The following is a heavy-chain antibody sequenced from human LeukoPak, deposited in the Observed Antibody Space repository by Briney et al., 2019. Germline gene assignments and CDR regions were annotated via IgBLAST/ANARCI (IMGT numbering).Heavy chain of an antibody. CDR1: GGTFSSYA. D-gene: IGHD5-12*01. V-gene: IGHV1-69*05. J-gene: IGHJ6*03. Sequence: ASVKVSCKASGGTFSSYAISWVRQAPGQGLEWMGGIIPIFGTANYAQKFQGRVTITTDESTSTAYMELSSLRSEDTAVYYCAGGVATTYYYYYMDVWGKGTTVTVSS. CDR3: AGGVATTYYYYYMDV. CDR2: IIPIFGTA.